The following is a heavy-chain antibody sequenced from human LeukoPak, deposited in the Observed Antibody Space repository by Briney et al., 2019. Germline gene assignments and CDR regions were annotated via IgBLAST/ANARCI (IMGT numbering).Heavy chain of an antibody. CDR3: AKDHFGEVRGVAHYYYGMDV. Sequence: GGSLRLSCAASGFTFSSYAMSWVRQAPGKGLEWVSAISGSGGSTYYADSVKGRFTISRDNSKNTLYLQMNSLRAEDTAVYYCAKDHFGEVRGVAHYYYGMDVWGKGTTVTVSS. V-gene: IGHV3-23*01. CDR1: GFTFSSYA. D-gene: IGHD3-10*01. CDR2: ISGSGGST. J-gene: IGHJ6*04.